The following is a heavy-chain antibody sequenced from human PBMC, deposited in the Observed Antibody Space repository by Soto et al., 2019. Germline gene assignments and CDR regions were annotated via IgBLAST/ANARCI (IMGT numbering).Heavy chain of an antibody. CDR1: DDSISSGGYY. J-gene: IGHJ2*01. CDR2: IYGTGNM. CDR3: ARGTDTWFFAL. V-gene: IGHV4-31*11. Sequence: QLQLQESGSGLVKPSQTLSLTCAVSDDSISSGGYYWSWIRQHPGKGLEWIGYIYGTGNMYYKSSLKSRLTFSVDTSKNHFSLKLTSVTAADTAVYYCARGTDTWFFALWGRGTLVTVSS. D-gene: IGHD3-9*01.